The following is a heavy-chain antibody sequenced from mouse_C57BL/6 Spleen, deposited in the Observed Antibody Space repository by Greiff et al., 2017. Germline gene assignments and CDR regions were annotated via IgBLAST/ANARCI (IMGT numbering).Heavy chain of an antibody. Sequence: EVQGVESGGGLVQPGGSLSLSCAASGFTFTDYYMSWVRQPPGKALEWLGFIRNKANGYTTEYSAFVKGRFTISRDNSQSILYLQMNALRAEDSATYYCARRGYDGNWFAYWGQGTLVTVSA. D-gene: IGHD2-2*01. CDR3: ARRGYDGNWFAY. CDR2: IRNKANGYTT. J-gene: IGHJ3*01. CDR1: GFTFTDYY. V-gene: IGHV7-3*01.